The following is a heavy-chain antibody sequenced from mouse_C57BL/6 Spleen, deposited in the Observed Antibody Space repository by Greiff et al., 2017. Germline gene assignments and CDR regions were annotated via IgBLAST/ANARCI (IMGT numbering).Heavy chain of an antibody. J-gene: IGHJ2*01. CDR1: GYTFTSYW. CDR3: AREYGNYDYFDY. CDR2: IYPGSGST. Sequence: VQLQQPGAELVKPGASVKMSCKASGYTFTSYWITWVKQRPGQGLEWIGDIYPGSGSTNYNEKFKSKATLTVDTSSSTAYMQLSSLTSEDSAVYYCAREYGNYDYFDYWGQGTTLTVSS. V-gene: IGHV1-55*01. D-gene: IGHD2-10*02.